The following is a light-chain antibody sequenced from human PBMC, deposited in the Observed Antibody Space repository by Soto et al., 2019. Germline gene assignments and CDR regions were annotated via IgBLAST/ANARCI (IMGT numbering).Light chain of an antibody. J-gene: IGLJ3*02. CDR1: SFDVGGYNY. CDR3: SSYTSSSTV. CDR2: EVS. Sequence: QCALTQPASVSGSPGQSITISCTGTSFDVGGYNYVSWYQQHPGKAPKLMIYEVSNRPSGVSNRFSGSKSGNTASLTISGLQAEDEADYYCSSYTSSSTVFGGGTKLTAL. V-gene: IGLV2-14*01.